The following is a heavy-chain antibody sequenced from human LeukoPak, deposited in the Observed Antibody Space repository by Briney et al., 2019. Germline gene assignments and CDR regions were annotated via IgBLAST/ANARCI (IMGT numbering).Heavy chain of an antibody. D-gene: IGHD1/OR15-1a*01. J-gene: IGHJ3*01. CDR1: GFTFNDYA. CDR3: AKDLAVGTTPRVYAFGV. V-gene: IGHV3-9*01. CDR2: VNWNSGVI. Sequence: QPGGSLRLSCAGSGFTFNDYAMHWVRQVPGRGLEWVGGVNWNSGVIAYGASVKGRSTISRDNARNSLYLQVDSLRFEDTALYYCAKDLAVGTTPRVYAFGVWGQGALVTVSS.